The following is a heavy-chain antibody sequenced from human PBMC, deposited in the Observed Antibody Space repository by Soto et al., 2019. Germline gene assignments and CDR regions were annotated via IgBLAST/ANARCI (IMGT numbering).Heavy chain of an antibody. J-gene: IGHJ6*02. CDR2: VSGSGGST. CDR1: GFTFISYA. Sequence: LRXSCASSGFTFISYAMSWVRQAPGKGLEWVSAVSGSGGSTYYADSVKGRLTISRDNSKNTLYLQMNSLRAEDTAVYYCAKTVAQKGYYYGMDVWGQGTTVTVSS. CDR3: AKTVAQKGYYYGMDV. D-gene: IGHD6-19*01. V-gene: IGHV3-23*01.